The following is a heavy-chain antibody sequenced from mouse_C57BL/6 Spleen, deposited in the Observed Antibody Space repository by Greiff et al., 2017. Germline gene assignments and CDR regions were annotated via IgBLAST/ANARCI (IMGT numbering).Heavy chain of an antibody. CDR2: IDPETGGT. CDR1: GYTFTDYE. J-gene: IGHJ4*01. Sequence: QVQLQQSGAELVRPGASVTLSCKASGYTFTDYEMHWVKQTPVHGLEWIGAIDPETGGTAYNQKFKGKAILTADKSSSTAYMELRSLTSEDSAVYYCTRALYGSSYDYAMDYWGQGTSVTVSS. CDR3: TRALYGSSYDYAMDY. V-gene: IGHV1-15*01. D-gene: IGHD1-1*01.